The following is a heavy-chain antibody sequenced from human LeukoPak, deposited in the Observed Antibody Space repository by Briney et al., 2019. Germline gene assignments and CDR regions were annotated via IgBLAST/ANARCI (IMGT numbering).Heavy chain of an antibody. CDR2: INPNSGGT. V-gene: IGHV1-2*02. CDR1: GYTFTGYY. J-gene: IGHJ3*02. CDR3: ARVKAEYSSLLGDAFDI. Sequence: ASVKVSCKASGYTFTGYYMHWVRQAPGQGLEWMGWINPNSGGTNYAQKFQGRVTMTRDTSISTAYMELSRLRSDDTAVYYCARVKAEYSSLLGDAFDIWGQGTMVTVSS. D-gene: IGHD6-6*01.